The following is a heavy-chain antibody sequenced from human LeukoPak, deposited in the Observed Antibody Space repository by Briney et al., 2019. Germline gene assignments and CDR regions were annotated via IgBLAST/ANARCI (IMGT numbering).Heavy chain of an antibody. V-gene: IGHV3-23*01. Sequence: PGGSLRLSCAAPGFPFSNYAMSWVRQAPGQGLEWVSGITGSGVSTDYADSVKGRFTISRDNSKNTLFLQMNSLGAEDTAVYYCAKVRYSGTYWDYWGQGILVTVSS. CDR2: ITGSGVST. J-gene: IGHJ4*02. CDR1: GFPFSNYA. D-gene: IGHD1-26*01. CDR3: AKVRYSGTYWDY.